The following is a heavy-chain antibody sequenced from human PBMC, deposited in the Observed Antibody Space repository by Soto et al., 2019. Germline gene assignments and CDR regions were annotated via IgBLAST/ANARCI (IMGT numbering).Heavy chain of an antibody. CDR1: GGTFSTYA. V-gene: IGHV1-69*12. CDR3: ARRYCSGGSCYYYGMDV. J-gene: IGHJ6*01. CDR2: IIPIFGTA. D-gene: IGHD2-15*01. Sequence: QVQLVQSGAEVKKPGSSVQVSCKASGGTFSTYAISWVRQAPGQGLEWMGGIIPIFGTANYAQKFQGRVTITADESTSTAYMELSSLRSEDTAVYYCARRYCSGGSCYYYGMDVWGQGTTVTVSS.